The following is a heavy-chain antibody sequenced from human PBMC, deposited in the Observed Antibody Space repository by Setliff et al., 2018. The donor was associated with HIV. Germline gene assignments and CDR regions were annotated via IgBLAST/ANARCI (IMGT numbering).Heavy chain of an antibody. CDR1: RFTFSSFG. D-gene: IGHD3-10*01. CDR2: ISYDGNEK. V-gene: IGHV3-30*03. J-gene: IGHJ4*02. Sequence: GGSLRLSCAASRFTFSSFGMHWVRQAPGKGLEWVAAISYDGNEKYYVDSVKGRFTISRDNSRNTLFLQMNSLTTEDTAVYYCTRDPTPKELWFFSGYYSDYWGQGTLVTVSS. CDR3: TRDPTPKELWFFSGYYSDY.